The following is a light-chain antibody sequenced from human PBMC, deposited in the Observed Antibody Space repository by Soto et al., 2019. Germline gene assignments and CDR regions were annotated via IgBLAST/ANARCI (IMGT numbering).Light chain of an antibody. CDR1: QSVSSTY. V-gene: IGKV3-20*01. Sequence: EIVLTQSPGTLSLSPGERATLSCRASQSVSSTYLAWYQQNPGQAPRLLIYGASSRATGIPDRFSGSGSGTDFTLTISRQEPEDFPVYFCQQYSSSSYTFGQGTKLEIK. J-gene: IGKJ2*01. CDR3: QQYSSSSYT. CDR2: GAS.